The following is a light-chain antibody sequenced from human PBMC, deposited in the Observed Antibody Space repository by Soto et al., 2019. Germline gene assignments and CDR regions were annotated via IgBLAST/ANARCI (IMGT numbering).Light chain of an antibody. V-gene: IGKV3-20*01. J-gene: IGKJ2*01. CDR1: QSVSSSY. Sequence: EIVLTQSPGTLSLSPGEGATLSCRASQSVSSSYLAWYQQKPGQAPRLLIYGASSRATGIPDRFSGSGSGTDFTLTISRLEPEDFAMDYCQQYGSSSYTFGQGTKLEIK. CDR3: QQYGSSSYT. CDR2: GAS.